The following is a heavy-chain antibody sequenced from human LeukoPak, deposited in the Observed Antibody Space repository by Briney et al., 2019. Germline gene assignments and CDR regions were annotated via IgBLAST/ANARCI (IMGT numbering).Heavy chain of an antibody. Sequence: ASVKVSCKASGGTFSSYAISWVRQAPGQGLEWMGGIIPICGTANYAQKFQGRVTITTDESTSTAYMELSSLRSEDTAVYYCARAGGKAYSSSSDAFDIWGQGTMVTVSS. CDR2: IIPICGTA. CDR3: ARAGGKAYSSSSDAFDI. J-gene: IGHJ3*02. CDR1: GGTFSSYA. D-gene: IGHD6-6*01. V-gene: IGHV1-69*05.